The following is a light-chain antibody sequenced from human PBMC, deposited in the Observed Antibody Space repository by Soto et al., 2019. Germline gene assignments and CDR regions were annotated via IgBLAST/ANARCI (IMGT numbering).Light chain of an antibody. J-gene: IGLJ2*01. V-gene: IGLV2-18*02. Sequence: QSVLTQPPSVSGSPRQSVTISCTGTSSDIGRYNRVSWYQQPPGAAPKLIIYEVSNRPSGVPDRFSGSKSGNTASLTISGLQAEDEADYFCSSSTSSSTLLFGGGTQLTVL. CDR1: SSDIGRYNR. CDR2: EVS. CDR3: SSSTSSSTLL.